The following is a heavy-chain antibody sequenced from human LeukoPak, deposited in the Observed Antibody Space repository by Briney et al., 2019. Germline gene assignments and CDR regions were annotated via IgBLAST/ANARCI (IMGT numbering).Heavy chain of an antibody. Sequence: SETLSLTCAVYGGSFSGYYWSWIRQPPGKGLEWIGEINHSGSTNYNPSLKSRVTISVDTSKNQFSLKLSSVTAADTAVYYCARESNGDYDYWGQGTLVTVSS. CDR2: INHSGST. D-gene: IGHD4-17*01. J-gene: IGHJ4*02. CDR1: GGSFSGYY. V-gene: IGHV4-34*01. CDR3: ARESNGDYDY.